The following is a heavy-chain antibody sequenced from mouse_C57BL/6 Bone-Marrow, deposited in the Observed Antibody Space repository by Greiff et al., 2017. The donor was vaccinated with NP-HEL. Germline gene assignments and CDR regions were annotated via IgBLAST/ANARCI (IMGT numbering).Heavy chain of an antibody. CDR1: GYTFTSYW. Sequence: QVQLQQPGAELVRPGTSVKLSCKASGYTFTSYWMHWVKQRPGQGLEWIGVIDPSDSYTNYNQKFTGKATLTVDTSSSTAYMQLSSLTSEDSAVYYSARGYSNYYWGQGTTLTVSS. CDR3: ARGYSNYY. CDR2: IDPSDSYT. V-gene: IGHV1-59*01. D-gene: IGHD2-5*01. J-gene: IGHJ2*01.